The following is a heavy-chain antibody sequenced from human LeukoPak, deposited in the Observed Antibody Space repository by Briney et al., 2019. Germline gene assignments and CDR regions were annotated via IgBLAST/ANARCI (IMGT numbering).Heavy chain of an antibody. CDR3: ARGLRKYCSSTSCYRYYYGMDV. D-gene: IGHD2-2*01. Sequence: SETLSHTCAVYGGSFSDYYWSWMRQSPGKGLEWIGEINHSGSTNYNPSLKSRVTISVDTSKNQFSLKPSSVTAADTAVYYCARGLRKYCSSTSCYRYYYGMDVWGQGTTVTVSS. CDR2: INHSGST. V-gene: IGHV4-34*01. J-gene: IGHJ6*02. CDR1: GGSFSDYY.